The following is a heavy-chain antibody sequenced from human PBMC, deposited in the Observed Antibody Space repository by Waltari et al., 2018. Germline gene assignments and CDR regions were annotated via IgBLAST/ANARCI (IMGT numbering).Heavy chain of an antibody. CDR2: ISYDENKK. J-gene: IGHJ6*02. D-gene: IGHD3-10*01. V-gene: IGHV3-30*18. Sequence: QVHLVESGGGVVQPGRSLRLSCAASGFTFSSYGMHWVRQAPGRGLEWVAFISYDENKKYYVDSVKGRFTSSRDNSKNTLYLQMNSLRAEDTAVYYCAKVWGDYYGSGSGYGMDVWGQGITVIVS. CDR3: AKVWGDYYGSGSGYGMDV. CDR1: GFTFSSYG.